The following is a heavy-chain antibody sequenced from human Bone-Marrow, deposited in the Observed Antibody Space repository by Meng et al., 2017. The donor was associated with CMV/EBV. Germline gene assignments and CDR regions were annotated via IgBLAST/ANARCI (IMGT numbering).Heavy chain of an antibody. D-gene: IGHD4-17*01. CDR2: INWNGGST. J-gene: IGHJ4*02. Sequence: GGSLRLSCAASGFMFDDYGMSWARQAPGKGLEWVSGINWNGGSTDYADSVKGRFTISRDNAKNSLYLHMNSLRVEDTALYHCARNPVTNRRGSHFDYWGQGTLVTVSS. V-gene: IGHV3-20*01. CDR1: GFMFDDYG. CDR3: ARNPVTNRRGSHFDY.